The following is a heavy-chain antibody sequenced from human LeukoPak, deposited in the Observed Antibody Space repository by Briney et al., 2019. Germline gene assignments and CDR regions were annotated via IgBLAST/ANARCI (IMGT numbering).Heavy chain of an antibody. CDR1: GFTFSSCS. V-gene: IGHV3-48*04. Sequence: PGGSLRLSCAASGFTFSSCSMNWVRQAPGKGLEWVSYISSSSSTIYYADSVKGRFTTSRDNAKNSLYLQMNSLRAEDTAVYYCARVIVFRGYMDVWGKGTTVTVSS. CDR3: ARVIVFRGYMDV. D-gene: IGHD1-26*01. CDR2: ISSSSSTI. J-gene: IGHJ6*03.